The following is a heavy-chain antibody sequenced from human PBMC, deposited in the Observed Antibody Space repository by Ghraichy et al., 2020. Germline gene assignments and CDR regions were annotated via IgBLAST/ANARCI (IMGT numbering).Heavy chain of an antibody. V-gene: IGHV1-8*01. D-gene: IGHD2-15*01. CDR3: ARGYCSGGSCSSGYYYYGMDV. Sequence: SVKVSCKASGYTFTSYDINWVRQATGQGLEWMGWMNPNSGNTGYAQKFQGRVTMTRNTSISTAYMELSSLRSEDTAVYYCARGYCSGGSCSSGYYYYGMDVWGQGTTVTVSS. CDR1: GYTFTSYD. CDR2: MNPNSGNT. J-gene: IGHJ6*02.